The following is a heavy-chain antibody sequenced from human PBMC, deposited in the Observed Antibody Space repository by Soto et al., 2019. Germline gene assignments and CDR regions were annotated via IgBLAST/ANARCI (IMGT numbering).Heavy chain of an antibody. Sequence: ASVKVSCKASGYTFTSYGISWVRQAPGQGLEWMGWISAYNGNTNYAQKLQGRVTMTTDTSTSTAYMELRSLRSDGTAVYYCARGGRDYIWGSYHPYWGQGTLVTVSS. CDR3: ARGGRDYIWGSYHPY. V-gene: IGHV1-18*01. CDR1: GYTFTSYG. J-gene: IGHJ4*02. D-gene: IGHD3-16*02. CDR2: ISAYNGNT.